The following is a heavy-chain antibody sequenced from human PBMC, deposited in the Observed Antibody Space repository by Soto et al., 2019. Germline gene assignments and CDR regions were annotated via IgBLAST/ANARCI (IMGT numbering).Heavy chain of an antibody. D-gene: IGHD3-9*01. V-gene: IGHV2-5*01. CDR2: MYWHDDK. J-gene: IGHJ5*01. Sequence: PTRLSPTQNITLTGTFSGFALTKTGATVGWIRQPRGEALEWRALMYWHDDKRYNPSLRNRLTIAKDTSKNRVVLTLANVGPVDTATDFCAHRDFAVLTGLFDSWGRGTLVTVSS. CDR3: AHRDFAVLTGLFDS. CDR1: GFALTKTGAT.